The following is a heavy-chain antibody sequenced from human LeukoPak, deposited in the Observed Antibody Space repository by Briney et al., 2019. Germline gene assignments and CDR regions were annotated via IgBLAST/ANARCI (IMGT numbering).Heavy chain of an antibody. Sequence: GESLKISCKGSGYSFTSYWISWVRQMPGKGLEWMGRIDPSDSYTNYSPSFQGHVTISADKSISTAYLQWSSLKAPDTAMYYCASQGYGSGSYYTNWFDPWGQRTLVTVSS. CDR2: IDPSDSYT. D-gene: IGHD3-10*01. CDR3: ASQGYGSGSYYTNWFDP. V-gene: IGHV5-10-1*01. J-gene: IGHJ5*02. CDR1: GYSFTSYW.